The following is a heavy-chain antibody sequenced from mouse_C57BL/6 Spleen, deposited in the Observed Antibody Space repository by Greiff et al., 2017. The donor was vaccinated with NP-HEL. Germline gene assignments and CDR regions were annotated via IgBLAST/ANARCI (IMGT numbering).Heavy chain of an antibody. CDR2: IDPSDSYT. J-gene: IGHJ4*01. D-gene: IGHD1-1*01. CDR3: ASTTVVATRAMDY. CDR1: GYTFTSYW. Sequence: QVQLKQSGAELVMPGASVKLSCKASGYTFTSYWMHWVKQRPGQGLEWIGEIDPSDSYTNYNQKFKGKSTLTVDKSSSTAYMQLSSLTSEDSAVYYCASTTVVATRAMDYWGQGTSVTVSS. V-gene: IGHV1-69*01.